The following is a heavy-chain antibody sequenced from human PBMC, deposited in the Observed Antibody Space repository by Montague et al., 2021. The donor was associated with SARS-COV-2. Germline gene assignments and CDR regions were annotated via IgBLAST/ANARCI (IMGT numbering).Heavy chain of an antibody. CDR2: MWYDGSKE. V-gene: IGHV3-33*01. J-gene: IGHJ4*02. D-gene: IGHD6-13*01. Sequence: SLRLSCETSGFTFSRHGMHLFRQAPGKGLEWVAVMWYDGSKENYSDSVKGRFTISRDNSEHMLYLQLNSLRAEDTAVYYCARDTYSSTSGTLDFWGRGTLVTVSS. CDR1: GFTFSRHG. CDR3: ARDTYSSTSGTLDF.